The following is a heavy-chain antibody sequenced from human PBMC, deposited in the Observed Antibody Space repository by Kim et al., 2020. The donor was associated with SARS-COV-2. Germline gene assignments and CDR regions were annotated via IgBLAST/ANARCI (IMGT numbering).Heavy chain of an antibody. D-gene: IGHD5-18*01. CDR1: GGSISSGGYY. V-gene: IGHV4-31*03. J-gene: IGHJ6*02. Sequence: SETLSLTCTVSGGSISSGGYYWSWIRQHPGKGLEWIGYIYYSGSTYYNPSLKSRVTISVDTSKNQFSLKLSSVTAADTAVYYCARDGASHTTGLQGLYGMDVWGQGTTVTVSS. CDR3: ARDGASHTTGLQGLYGMDV. CDR2: IYYSGST.